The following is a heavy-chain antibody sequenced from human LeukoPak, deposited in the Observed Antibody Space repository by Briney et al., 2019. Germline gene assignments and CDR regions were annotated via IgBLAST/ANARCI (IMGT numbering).Heavy chain of an antibody. CDR1: GFTFSDYY. D-gene: IGHD3-10*01. CDR2: ISSSGSTI. V-gene: IGHV3-11*01. Sequence: PRGSLRLSCAASGFTFSDYYMSWIRQAPGKGLEWVSYISSSGSTIYYADSVKGRFTISRDNAKNSLYLQMNSLRAEDTAVYYCATSWGYGSGAQFDYWGQGTLVTVSS. J-gene: IGHJ4*02. CDR3: ATSWGYGSGAQFDY.